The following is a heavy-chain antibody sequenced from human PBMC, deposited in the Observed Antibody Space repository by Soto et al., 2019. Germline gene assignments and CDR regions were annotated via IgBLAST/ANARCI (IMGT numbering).Heavy chain of an antibody. J-gene: IGHJ4*02. CDR1: GFTFSSYW. D-gene: IGHD2-2*01. V-gene: IGHV3-7*01. CDR2: IKKDGSEK. CDR3: AGEGRGYCSSTSCPGI. Sequence: EVQLVESGGGLVQPGGSLRLSFAASGFTFSSYWLTWVAQPPGKGLEWVANIKKDGSEKYYVDSVKGRFTISRDNAKNSLYLQMSSLRDEDTAVYYCAGEGRGYCSSTSCPGIWGQGTLVTVSS.